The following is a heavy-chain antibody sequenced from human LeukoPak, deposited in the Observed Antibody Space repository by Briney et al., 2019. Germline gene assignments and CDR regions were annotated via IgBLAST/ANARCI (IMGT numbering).Heavy chain of an antibody. V-gene: IGHV3-23*01. J-gene: IGHJ4*02. CDR2: ISGSGGST. Sequence: GGSLRLSCAASGFTFSSYGMSWVRQAPGKGLEWVSAISGSGGSTYYADSVKGRFTISSDNSKNTLYLQMNSLRAEDTAVYYCAKQVSGQWLTPYSGWGQGSLLTVSS. D-gene: IGHD6-19*01. CDR3: AKQVSGQWLTPYSG. CDR1: GFTFSSYG.